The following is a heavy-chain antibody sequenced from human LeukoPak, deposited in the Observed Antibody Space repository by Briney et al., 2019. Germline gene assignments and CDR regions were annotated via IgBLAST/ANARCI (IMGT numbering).Heavy chain of an antibody. Sequence: PGGSLRLSCAASGFTFSKYGMQWVRQAPGKGLEWVAAIWEDGTNIHYADSVKGRFTISRDNSKNRLYLQMNNLRAEDTALYFCARVEYNSGWYEYWGQGTLVTVSS. CDR1: GFTFSKYG. J-gene: IGHJ4*02. D-gene: IGHD6-19*01. CDR2: IWEDGTNI. V-gene: IGHV3-33*01. CDR3: ARVEYNSGWYEY.